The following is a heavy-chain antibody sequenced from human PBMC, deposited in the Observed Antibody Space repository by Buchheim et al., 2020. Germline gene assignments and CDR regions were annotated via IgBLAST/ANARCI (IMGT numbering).Heavy chain of an antibody. CDR3: ANVPDYAGDRYYYSHYMDV. Sequence: EVQLLESGGGLVQPGGSLRLSCAAWGFIFSSKAMSWVRQAPGKGLEWVSAISVGGGSTYYADSVKGRFTISRDNSKNTLYLHMNSLSAEDTAVYYCANVPDYAGDRYYYSHYMDVWGKGT. J-gene: IGHJ6*03. V-gene: IGHV3-23*01. CDR1: GFIFSSKA. CDR2: ISVGGGST. D-gene: IGHD4-23*01.